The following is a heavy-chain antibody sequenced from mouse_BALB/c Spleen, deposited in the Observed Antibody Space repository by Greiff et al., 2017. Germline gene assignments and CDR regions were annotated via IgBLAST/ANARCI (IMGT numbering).Heavy chain of an antibody. CDR2: IHPSDSDT. CDR3: ARGEDYDNLAWLAY. CDR1: GYSFTSYW. J-gene: IGHJ3*01. D-gene: IGHD2-1*01. Sequence: QVQLQQPGAELVRPGASVKLSCKASGYSFTSYWMNWVKQRPGQGLEWIGMIHPSDSDTRLNQKFKDKATLTVDKSSSTAYMQLSSPTSEDSAVYYCARGEDYDNLAWLAYWGQGTLVTVSA. V-gene: IGHV1-74*01.